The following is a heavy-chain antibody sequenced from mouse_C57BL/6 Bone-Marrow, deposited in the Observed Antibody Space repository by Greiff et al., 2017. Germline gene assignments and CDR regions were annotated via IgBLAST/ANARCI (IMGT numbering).Heavy chain of an antibody. D-gene: IGHD1-1*01. CDR2: IRLKSDNYAT. V-gene: IGHV6-3*01. Sequence: EVKLMESGGGLVQPGGSMKLSCVASGFTFSNYWMNWVRQSPEKGLEWVAQIRLKSDNYATHYAESVKGRFTISRDDSKSSVYLQMNNLRAEDTGIYYCTDYYGSSPAWFAYWGQGTLVTVSA. CDR1: GFTFSNYW. CDR3: TDYYGSSPAWFAY. J-gene: IGHJ3*01.